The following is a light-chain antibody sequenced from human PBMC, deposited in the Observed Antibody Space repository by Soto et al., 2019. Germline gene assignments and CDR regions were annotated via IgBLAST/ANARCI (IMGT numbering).Light chain of an antibody. CDR3: QQYNYFWA. Sequence: DIQMTQSPSSLSASVGDRVTITCRASQSIGSYLNWYQQKPGKAPNLLIYDASNLESGVPSRFSGGGSGTEFSLTISSLQPDDFATYYCQQYNYFWAFGQGTKVDIK. CDR2: DAS. J-gene: IGKJ1*01. V-gene: IGKV1-5*01. CDR1: QSIGSY.